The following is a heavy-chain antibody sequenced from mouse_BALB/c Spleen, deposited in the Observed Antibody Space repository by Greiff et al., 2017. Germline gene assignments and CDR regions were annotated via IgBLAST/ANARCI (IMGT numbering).Heavy chain of an antibody. CDR3: ARDLGDGNYPSWYFDV. J-gene: IGHJ1*01. Sequence: VKLMESGPGLVAPSQSLSITCTVSGFSLTSYGVHWVRQPPGKGLEWLGVIWAGGSTNYNSALMSRLSISKDNSKSQVFLKMNSLQTDDTAMYYCARDLGDGNYPSWYFDVWGAGTTVTVSS. CDR2: IWAGGST. V-gene: IGHV2-9*02. CDR1: GFSLTSYG. D-gene: IGHD2-1*01.